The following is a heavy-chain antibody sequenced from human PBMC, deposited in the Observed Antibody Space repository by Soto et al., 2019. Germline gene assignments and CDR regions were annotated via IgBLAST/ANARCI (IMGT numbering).Heavy chain of an antibody. CDR2: TNPNSGGT. Sequence: ASVKVSCKASGYTFTGYYMHWVRQAPGQGLEWMGWTNPNSGGTNYAQKFQGRVTMTRDTSISTAYMELSRLRSDDTAVYYCARVSEWLQWPFDYWGQGTLVTVSS. CDR1: GYTFTGYY. CDR3: ARVSEWLQWPFDY. D-gene: IGHD5-12*01. V-gene: IGHV1-2*02. J-gene: IGHJ4*02.